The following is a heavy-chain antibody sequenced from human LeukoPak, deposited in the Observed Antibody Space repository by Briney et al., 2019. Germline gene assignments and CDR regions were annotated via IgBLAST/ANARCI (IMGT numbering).Heavy chain of an antibody. D-gene: IGHD1-26*01. CDR1: GGTFSSYA. CDR3: ARDRPGAAPAFDI. CDR2: IIPIFGTA. J-gene: IGHJ3*02. V-gene: IGHV1-69*13. Sequence: SVKVSCKASGGTFSSYAISWVRQAPGQGLEWMGGIIPIFGTANYAQKFQGRVTITADESTSTTYMELSSLRSEDTAVYYCARDRPGAAPAFDIWGQGTMVTISS.